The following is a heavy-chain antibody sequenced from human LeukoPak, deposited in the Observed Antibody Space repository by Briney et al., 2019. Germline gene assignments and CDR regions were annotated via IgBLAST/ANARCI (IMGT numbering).Heavy chain of an antibody. V-gene: IGHV3-7*01. CDR1: GFTFSSYW. J-gene: IGHJ4*02. Sequence: QPGGSLRLSCAASGFTFSSYWMSWVRQAPGKGLEWVANIKQDGSEEYYVDSVRGRFTISRDNSKNTLYLQMNSLRAEDTAVYYCAKARIAEQWPTIFDYWGQGTLVTVSS. CDR2: IKQDGSEE. D-gene: IGHD6-19*01. CDR3: AKARIAEQWPTIFDY.